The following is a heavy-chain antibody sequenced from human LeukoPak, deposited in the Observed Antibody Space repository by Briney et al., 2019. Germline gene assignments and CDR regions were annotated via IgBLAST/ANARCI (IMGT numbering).Heavy chain of an antibody. V-gene: IGHV3-23*01. Sequence: GGSLRLSCAASGFTFSSYAMSWVRQAPGKGLEWVSAISGSGGSTYYADSVKGRFTISRDNSKNTLYLQMNSLRAEDTAVYYCAKFAEPNTMIVVVISYWGQGTLVTVSS. CDR3: AKFAEPNTMIVVVISY. CDR1: GFTFSSYA. CDR2: ISGSGGST. D-gene: IGHD3-22*01. J-gene: IGHJ4*02.